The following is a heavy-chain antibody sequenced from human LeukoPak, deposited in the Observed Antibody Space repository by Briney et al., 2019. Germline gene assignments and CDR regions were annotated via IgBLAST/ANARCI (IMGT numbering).Heavy chain of an antibody. J-gene: IGHJ4*02. CDR2: ISSSGSTI. V-gene: IGHV3-11*01. Sequence: GGSLRLSCAASGFTFSDYYMSWIRQAPGKGLEWVSYISSSGSTIYYADSVKGRFTISRDNAKNSLYLQMNSLRAEDTAVYYCASSVRYSSSWYADYWGQGTLVTVSS. CDR1: GFTFSDYY. CDR3: ASSVRYSSSWYADY. D-gene: IGHD6-13*01.